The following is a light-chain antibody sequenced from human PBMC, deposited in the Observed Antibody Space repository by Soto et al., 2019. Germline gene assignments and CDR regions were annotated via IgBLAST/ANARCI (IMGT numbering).Light chain of an antibody. CDR3: QQTYTTPEIT. V-gene: IGKV1-39*01. Sequence: DIQMTQSPSSLSASVGDRVTITCRASQSISIHLNWYQQKPGKAPNLLIYGASSLKSGVPARFRGSGSGTDFTLTISSLQPEDFAIYYCQQTYTTPEITFGQGTKVDIK. CDR2: GAS. J-gene: IGKJ1*01. CDR1: QSISIH.